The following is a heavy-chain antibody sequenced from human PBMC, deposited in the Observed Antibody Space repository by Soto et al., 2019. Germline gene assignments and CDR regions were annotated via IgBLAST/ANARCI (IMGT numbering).Heavy chain of an antibody. V-gene: IGHV1-69*01. CDR3: ARGVIAVAGTGAFYYYGRDV. CDR2: IIPTCGTA. CDR1: GGTFSSYA. Sequence: QVQLVQSGAEVKKPGSSVNVSCKASGGTFSSYAISWVRQAPGQGLEWMGGIIPTCGTANYAQKFQGRVTITADESTSTAYMELSSLRSEDTAVYYCARGVIAVAGTGAFYYYGRDVWGQGTTVTVSS. J-gene: IGHJ6*02. D-gene: IGHD6-19*01.